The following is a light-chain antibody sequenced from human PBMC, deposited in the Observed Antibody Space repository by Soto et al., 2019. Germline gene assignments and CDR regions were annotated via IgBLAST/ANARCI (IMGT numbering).Light chain of an antibody. CDR3: SSYAGSNTWV. CDR2: EVN. CDR1: SSDVGAYNY. Sequence: QSALTQPPSASGSPGQSVTISCTGTSSDVGAYNYVSWYRQHPGKAPKLLIFEVNSRPSGVPDRFSGSKSGNTASLTVSGLQVEDESHYYCSSYAGSNTWVFGGGTKVTVL. J-gene: IGLJ3*02. V-gene: IGLV2-8*01.